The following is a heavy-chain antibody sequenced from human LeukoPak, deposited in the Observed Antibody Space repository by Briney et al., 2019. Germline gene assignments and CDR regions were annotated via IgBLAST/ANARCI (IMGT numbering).Heavy chain of an antibody. J-gene: IGHJ4*02. V-gene: IGHV4-34*01. D-gene: IGHD3-9*01. CDR1: GGSFSGYY. CDR2: INHSGST. Sequence: PSETLSLTCAVYGGSFSGYYWSRIRQPPGKGLEWIGEINHSGSTYYNPSLKSRVTISVDTSKNQFSLKLSSVTAADTAVYYCARNPQHYDILTGYLIRGSPYDYWGQGTLVTVSS. CDR3: ARNPQHYDILTGYLIRGSPYDY.